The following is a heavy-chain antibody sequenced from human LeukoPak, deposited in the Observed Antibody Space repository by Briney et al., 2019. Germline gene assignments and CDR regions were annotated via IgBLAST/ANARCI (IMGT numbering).Heavy chain of an antibody. CDR3: ARIYYDSSGYPY. D-gene: IGHD3-22*01. CDR2: IYTSGST. J-gene: IGHJ4*02. CDR1: GGSFSGYY. V-gene: IGHV4-59*10. Sequence: SETLSLTCAVYGGSFSGYYWSWIRQPAGKGLEWIGRIYTSGSTNYNPSLKSRVTMSVDTSKNQFSLKLSSVTAADTAVYYCARIYYDSSGYPYWGQGTLVTVSS.